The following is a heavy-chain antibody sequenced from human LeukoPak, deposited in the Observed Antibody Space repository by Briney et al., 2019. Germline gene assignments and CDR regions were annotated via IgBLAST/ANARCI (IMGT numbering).Heavy chain of an antibody. Sequence: GGSPRLSCAASGFTFSSYAMSWVRQAPGKGLEWVSAIGTAGDTYYPGSVKGRFTISRENAKNSLYLQMNSLRAEDTAVYYCARVVGGSYHDAFDIWGQGTMVTVSS. CDR1: GFTFSSYA. CDR3: ARVVGGSYHDAFDI. V-gene: IGHV3-13*01. CDR2: IGTAGDT. J-gene: IGHJ3*02. D-gene: IGHD1-26*01.